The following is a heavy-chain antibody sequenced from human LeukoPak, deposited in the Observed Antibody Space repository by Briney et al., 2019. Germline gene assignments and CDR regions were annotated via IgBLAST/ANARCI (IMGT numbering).Heavy chain of an antibody. CDR3: ARGDYYGSGSYYYYGMDV. CDR2: ISAYNGNT. CDR1: GYTFTSYG. V-gene: IGHV1-18*01. D-gene: IGHD3-10*01. J-gene: IGHJ6*02. Sequence: ALVKVSCKASGYTFTSYGISWVRQAPGQGLEWMGWISAYNGNTNYAQKLQGRVTMTTDTSTSTAYMELRSLRSDDTAVYYCARGDYYGSGSYYYYGMDVWGQGTTVTVSS.